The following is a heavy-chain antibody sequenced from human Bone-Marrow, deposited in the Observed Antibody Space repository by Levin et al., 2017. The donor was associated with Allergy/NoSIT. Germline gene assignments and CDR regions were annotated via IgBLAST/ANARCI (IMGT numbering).Heavy chain of an antibody. D-gene: IGHD5-12*01. Sequence: GGSLRLSCSASGFTFSVFPMHWVRQAPGTGLEYVSSISSSGGSTFYADSVKGRFTISRDNSKNTLYLQMSSLRADDTAVYFCVRRSGGYDAWGQGTLVTVSS. J-gene: IGHJ5*02. CDR1: GFTFSVFP. CDR3: VRRSGGYDA. CDR2: ISSSGGST. V-gene: IGHV3-64D*06.